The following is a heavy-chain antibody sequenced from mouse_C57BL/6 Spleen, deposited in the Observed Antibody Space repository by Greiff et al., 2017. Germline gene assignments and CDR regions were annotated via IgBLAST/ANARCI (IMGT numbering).Heavy chain of an antibody. CDR3: ARTGDYAFAY. J-gene: IGHJ3*01. CDR2: INPYNGGT. Sequence: EVQLVESGPVLVKPGASVKMSCKASGYTFTDYYMNWVKQSHGKSLEWIGVINPYNGGTSYNQKFKGKATLTVDKSSSTAYMELNSLTSEDSAVYYCARTGDYAFAYWGQGTLVTVSA. D-gene: IGHD2-4*01. V-gene: IGHV1-19*01. CDR1: GYTFTDYY.